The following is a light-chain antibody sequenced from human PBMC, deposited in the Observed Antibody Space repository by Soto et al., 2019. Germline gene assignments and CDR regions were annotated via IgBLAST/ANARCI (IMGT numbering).Light chain of an antibody. Sequence: DIQMAQSPSTLSGSVGDRVTITCRASQTISSWLAWYQQKSGKAPKLLIYKASTLKSGVPTRFSGSGSGTEFTLTISSLQPDDFATYYCQHYNSYLEAFGQVGMV. V-gene: IGKV1-5*03. CDR3: QHYNSYLEA. J-gene: IGKJ1*01. CDR1: QTISSW. CDR2: KAS.